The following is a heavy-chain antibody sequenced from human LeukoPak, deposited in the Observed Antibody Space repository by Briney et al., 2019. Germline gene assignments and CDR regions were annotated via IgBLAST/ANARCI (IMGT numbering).Heavy chain of an antibody. J-gene: IGHJ4*02. CDR3: ASKDDYSGSFNY. D-gene: IGHD3-10*01. Sequence: GGSLRLSCAASGFTFSDYYMSWVRQAPGKGLEWVSGINWNGGSTGYADSVKGRFTISRDNAKNSLYLQMNSLRAEDTALYYCASKDDYSGSFNYWGQGALVTVSS. CDR2: INWNGGST. V-gene: IGHV3-20*04. CDR1: GFTFSDYY.